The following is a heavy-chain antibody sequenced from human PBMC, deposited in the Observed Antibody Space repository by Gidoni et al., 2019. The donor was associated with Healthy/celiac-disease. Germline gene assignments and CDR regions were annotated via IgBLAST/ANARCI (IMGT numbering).Heavy chain of an antibody. D-gene: IGHD2-15*01. J-gene: IGHJ2*01. Sequence: QVQLQESGPGLVKPSETLSLTCTVSGGSISSYYWSWIRQPAGKGLEWIGRIYTSGSTNYNPSLKSRVTMSVDTSKNQFSLKLSSVTAADMAVYYCAREGGYCSGGSCYFSRYFDLWGRGTLVTVSS. V-gene: IGHV4-4*07. CDR3: AREGGYCSGGSCYFSRYFDL. CDR1: GGSISSYY. CDR2: IYTSGST.